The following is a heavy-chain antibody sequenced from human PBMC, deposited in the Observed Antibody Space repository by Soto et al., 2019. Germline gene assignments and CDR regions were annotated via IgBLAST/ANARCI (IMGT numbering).Heavy chain of an antibody. CDR3: ARDDNDSSGRPDY. J-gene: IGHJ4*02. V-gene: IGHV3-11*01. CDR1: GFNFSDYH. CDR2: ISTSGGTT. D-gene: IGHD3-22*01. Sequence: QVYLVESGGGFVKPGGSLRLSCAASGFNFSDYHMAWIRQAPGRGLEWVSHISTSGGTTYSTDSVQGRFTISRDNAKNSLFLQMNRLRAEDTAVYYCARDDNDSSGRPDYWGEGTLVTVSS.